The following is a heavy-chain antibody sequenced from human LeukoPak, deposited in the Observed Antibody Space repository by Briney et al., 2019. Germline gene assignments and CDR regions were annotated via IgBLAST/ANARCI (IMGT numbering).Heavy chain of an antibody. CDR3: ARVGGKTASWFDP. J-gene: IGHJ5*02. V-gene: IGHV4-34*01. CDR2: INHSGST. D-gene: IGHD3-16*01. CDR1: GGSFSGYY. Sequence: PSETLSLTCAVYGGSFSGYYWSWIRQPPGKGLEWIGEINHSGSTNYNPSLKSRVTISVDTSKNQSSLKLSSVTAADTAVYYCARVGGKTASWFDPWGQGTLVTVSS.